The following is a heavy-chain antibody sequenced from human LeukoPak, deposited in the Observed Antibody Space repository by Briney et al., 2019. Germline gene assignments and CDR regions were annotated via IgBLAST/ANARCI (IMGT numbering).Heavy chain of an antibody. CDR1: GGTFSSHA. J-gene: IGHJ4*02. Sequence: SVKVSCKASGGTFSSHAISWVRQAPGQGLEWVGGIIPIFGTANYAQKFQGRVTITADESTSTAYMELSSLRSEDTAVYYCARALRYSGSYLDYWGQGTLVTVSS. CDR3: ARALRYSGSYLDY. CDR2: IIPIFGTA. D-gene: IGHD1-26*01. V-gene: IGHV1-69*01.